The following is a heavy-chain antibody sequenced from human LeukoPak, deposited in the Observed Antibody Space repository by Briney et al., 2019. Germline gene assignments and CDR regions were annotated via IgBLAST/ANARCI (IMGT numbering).Heavy chain of an antibody. CDR1: GYTFTSYG. J-gene: IGHJ4*02. Sequence: ASVKVSCKASGYTFTSYGISWVRQAPGQGLEWMGWISAYNGNTNYAQKLQGRVIMTTDTSTSTAYMELRSLRSDDTAVYYCARGGRITMVRGVIITPAPFDYWGQGTLVTVSS. D-gene: IGHD3-10*01. V-gene: IGHV1-18*01. CDR2: ISAYNGNT. CDR3: ARGGRITMVRGVIITPAPFDY.